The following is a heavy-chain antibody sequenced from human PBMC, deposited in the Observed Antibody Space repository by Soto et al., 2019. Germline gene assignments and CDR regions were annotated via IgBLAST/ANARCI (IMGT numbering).Heavy chain of an antibody. D-gene: IGHD1-26*01. CDR1: GFTFSSYW. CDR2: INSDGRTT. V-gene: IGHV3-74*01. CDR3: VRGYSGTYRIDF. J-gene: IGHJ4*02. Sequence: EVQLVESGGGSVQPGGSLTLSCAASGFTFSSYWMHWVRQVPGKGLVWVSRINSDGRTTNYTDSVKSRFTISRDNAKSMLHLQMNSRRAEDTAVYYCVRGYSGTYRIDFWGQGALVTVSS.